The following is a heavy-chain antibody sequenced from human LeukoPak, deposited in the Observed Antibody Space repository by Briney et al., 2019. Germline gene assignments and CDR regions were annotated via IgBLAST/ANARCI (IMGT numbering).Heavy chain of an antibody. Sequence: GGSPRLSCVTSGFTFSRYDMNWVRQAPGKGLEWVSYISGNGSAKYYADSVKGRFTISIDNAKNSLYLQMNSLRAEDTAVYYCARQVPELDYWGQGTLVTVSS. CDR3: ARQVPELDY. V-gene: IGHV3-48*03. CDR2: ISGNGSAK. J-gene: IGHJ4*01. CDR1: GFTFSRYD.